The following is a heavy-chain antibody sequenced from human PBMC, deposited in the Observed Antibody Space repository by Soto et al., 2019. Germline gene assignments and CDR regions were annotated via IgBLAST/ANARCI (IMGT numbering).Heavy chain of an antibody. CDR1: GFTFSNAW. D-gene: IGHD6-19*01. Sequence: PGGSLRLSCAASGFTFSNAWMNWVRQAPGKGLEWVGRIKSKTDGGTTDYAAPVKGRFTISRDDSKNTLYLQMNSLKTEDTAVYYCTTDYSSGWAHYFDYWGQGTLVTVSS. CDR3: TTDYSSGWAHYFDY. V-gene: IGHV3-15*07. J-gene: IGHJ4*02. CDR2: IKSKTDGGTT.